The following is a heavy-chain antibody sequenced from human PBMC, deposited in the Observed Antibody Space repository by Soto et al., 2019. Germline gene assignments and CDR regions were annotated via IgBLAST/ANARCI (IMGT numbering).Heavy chain of an antibody. J-gene: IGHJ6*02. CDR1: GYIFTNFG. V-gene: IGHV1-18*01. Sequence: QVQLKQSGPEVRKPGASVRVSCKASGYIFTNFGISWVRQAPGQGLEWMGWISGYNDNKHYAQKLQGRVSMTTDTSTGTAYMDLRSLRSDDTAIYYCVRDSSSWFYYYYGMVVWGQGTTVTVSS. CDR3: VRDSSSWFYYYYGMVV. D-gene: IGHD6-13*01. CDR2: ISGYNDNK.